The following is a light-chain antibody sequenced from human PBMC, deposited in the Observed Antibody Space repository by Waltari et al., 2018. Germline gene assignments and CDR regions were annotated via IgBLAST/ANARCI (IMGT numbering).Light chain of an antibody. Sequence: QSVLTQPPSASGTPGQTVTISCSGGSTNIGSSSVNWYQHIDGTAPMLIIYSNNERPSGVRARFSGSKSGTSASLVITGLHSEDEADYFCAAWDDNLSGWLLGGGTRVTVL. V-gene: IGLV1-44*01. J-gene: IGLJ2*01. CDR1: STNIGSSS. CDR3: AAWDDNLSGWL. CDR2: SNN.